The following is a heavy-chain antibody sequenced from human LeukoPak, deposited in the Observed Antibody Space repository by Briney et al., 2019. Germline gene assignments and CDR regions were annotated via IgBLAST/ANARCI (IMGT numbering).Heavy chain of an antibody. Sequence: SETLSLTCTVSGGSISSSSYYWGWIRQPAGKGLEWIGRIYTSGSTNYNPSLKSRVTMSVDTSKNQFSLKLSSVTAADTAVYYCARDNLWFGELAGYWGQGTLVTVSS. V-gene: IGHV4-61*02. CDR1: GGSISSSSYY. J-gene: IGHJ4*02. CDR3: ARDNLWFGELAGY. D-gene: IGHD3-10*01. CDR2: IYTSGST.